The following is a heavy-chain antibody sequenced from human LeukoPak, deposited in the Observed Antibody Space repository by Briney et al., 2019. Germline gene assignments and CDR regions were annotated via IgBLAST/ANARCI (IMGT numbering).Heavy chain of an antibody. CDR3: ARAKSTAMVTWEFDY. CDR1: GYTLTSYG. CDR2: ISAYNGNT. D-gene: IGHD5-18*01. Sequence: ASVKVSCKASGYTLTSYGISWVRQAPGQGLEWMGWISAYNGNTNYAQKLQGRVTMTTDTSTSTAHMELRSLRSDDTAVYYCARAKSTAMVTWEFDYWGQGTLVTVSS. V-gene: IGHV1-18*01. J-gene: IGHJ4*02.